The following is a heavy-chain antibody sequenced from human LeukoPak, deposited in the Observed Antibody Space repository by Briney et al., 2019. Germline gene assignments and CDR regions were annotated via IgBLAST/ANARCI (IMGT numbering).Heavy chain of an antibody. J-gene: IGHJ4*02. Sequence: ASVKVSCKGSGYTFTSYDINWVRQATGQGLEWMGWMNPNSGNTGYAQKFQGRVTMTRNTSISTAYMELSSLRSEDTAVYYCARMAGGSSGWSNWGQGTLVTVSS. CDR3: ARMAGGSSGWSN. D-gene: IGHD6-19*01. CDR2: MNPNSGNT. V-gene: IGHV1-8*01. CDR1: GYTFTSYD.